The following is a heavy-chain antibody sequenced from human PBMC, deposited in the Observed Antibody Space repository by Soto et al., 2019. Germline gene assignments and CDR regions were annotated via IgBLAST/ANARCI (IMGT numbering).Heavy chain of an antibody. D-gene: IGHD3-10*02. CDR3: FFQAEGGIRGVRSVSAFLLNRSSDL. V-gene: IGHV4-39*02. Sequence: PGKGLEWLASIHYSESTYYNPSLKSRITISVDTSKNHFSLKVNSVTAADTAVYYCFFQAEGGIRGVRSVSAFLLNRSSDL. J-gene: IGHJ2*01. CDR2: IHYSEST.